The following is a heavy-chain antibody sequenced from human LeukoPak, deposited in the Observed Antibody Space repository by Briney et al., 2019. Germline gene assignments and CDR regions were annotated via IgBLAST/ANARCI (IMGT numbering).Heavy chain of an antibody. CDR2: IYYTGST. Sequence: SETLSLTCSVSGGSIRSGDCYWSWIRQPPGKGLEWIGYIYYTGSTYYNPSLKSRLTISVDTSKSQFSLKLSSVTAADTAVYYCAGLYSGYDEKLDYWGQGTLVTVSS. V-gene: IGHV4-30-4*01. CDR1: GGSIRSGDCY. CDR3: AGLYSGYDEKLDY. J-gene: IGHJ4*02. D-gene: IGHD5-12*01.